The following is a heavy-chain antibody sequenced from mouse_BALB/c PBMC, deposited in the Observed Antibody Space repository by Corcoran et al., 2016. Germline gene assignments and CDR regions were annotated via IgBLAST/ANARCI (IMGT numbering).Heavy chain of an antibody. CDR2: IDPANGNT. CDR1: GFNIKDTY. CDR3: ASPGYYPSLFAY. V-gene: IGHV14-3*02. J-gene: IGHJ3*01. D-gene: IGHD2-3*01. Sequence: EVQLQQSGAELVKPGASVKLSCTASGFNIKDTYMHWVKQRPEQGLEWIGRIDPANGNTKYDPKFQGKATITEDTSSNTAYLQLSSLTSEDTAVYYCASPGYYPSLFAYWGQGTLVTVSA.